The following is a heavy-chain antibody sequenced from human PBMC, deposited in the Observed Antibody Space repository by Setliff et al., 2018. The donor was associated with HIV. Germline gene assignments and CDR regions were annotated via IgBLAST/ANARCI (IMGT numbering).Heavy chain of an antibody. V-gene: IGHV3-43D*04. D-gene: IGHD2-21*02. J-gene: IGHJ4*02. CDR2: ISWDGGST. CDR3: ARGLVVVTAIQSIRAPIDY. CDR1: GFTFDDYA. Sequence: GGSLRLSCAASGFTFDDYAMHWARQAPGKGLEWVSLISWDGGSTYYADSVKGRFTISRDNAKNSLFLQMNRLRAEDTALYYCARGLVVVTAIQSIRAPIDYWGQGTLVTVSS.